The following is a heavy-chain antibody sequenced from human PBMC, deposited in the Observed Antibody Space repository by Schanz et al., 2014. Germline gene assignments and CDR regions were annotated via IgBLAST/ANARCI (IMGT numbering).Heavy chain of an antibody. V-gene: IGHV1-18*01. CDR3: ARAKRFGDMDV. D-gene: IGHD3-10*01. CDR2: ISAYNGHT. CDR1: CYTFISYG. J-gene: IGHJ6*02. Sequence: QVQLVQSGAEVKKPGASVKVSCKASCYTFISYGIKWVRQAPGQGLEWMGWISAYNGHTDYAQKLQGRVTLTTDTSTSTAYMELRNLRSDDTAVYYCARAKRFGDMDVWGQGTTVTVSS.